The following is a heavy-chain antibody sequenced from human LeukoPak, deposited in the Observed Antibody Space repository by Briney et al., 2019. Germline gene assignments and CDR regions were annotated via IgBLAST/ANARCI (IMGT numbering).Heavy chain of an antibody. D-gene: IGHD3-3*01. V-gene: IGHV1-8*01. J-gene: IGHJ4*02. CDR3: ARGASITIFGVVIRGNYYFVY. CDR2: MNPNSGNT. CDR1: GYTFTSYD. Sequence: ASVKVSCKASGYTFTSYDINWVRQATGQGLEWMGWMNPNSGNTGYAQKFQGRVTMTRNTSISTAYMELSSLRSEDTAVYYCARGASITIFGVVIRGNYYFVYWGQGTLVTVSS.